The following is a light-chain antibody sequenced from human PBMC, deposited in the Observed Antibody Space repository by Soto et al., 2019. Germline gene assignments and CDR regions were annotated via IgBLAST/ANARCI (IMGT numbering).Light chain of an antibody. J-gene: IGKJ2*01. Sequence: EIVLTQSPATLSLSPGERATLSCRASQSVSSSLAWFQQKPGQPPRLLIYDASNRATGIPARFSGGGSGTDFTLTINSLEPEDFAVYYCQQRSHGPPYTFGQGTKLEIK. CDR2: DAS. V-gene: IGKV3-11*01. CDR1: QSVSSS. CDR3: QQRSHGPPYT.